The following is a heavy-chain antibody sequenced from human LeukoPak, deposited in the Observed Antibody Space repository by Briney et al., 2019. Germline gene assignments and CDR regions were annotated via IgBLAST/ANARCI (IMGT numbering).Heavy chain of an antibody. D-gene: IGHD2-2*03. J-gene: IGHJ4*02. CDR3: ARDAGSLDRGYCSSTSCYPPASFDY. V-gene: IGHV3-21*01. CDR1: GFTFSSYS. Sequence: GGSLRLSCAASGFTFSSYSMNWVRQAPGEGLEWVSSISSSSSYIYYADSVKGRFTISRDNAKNSLYLQMNSLRAEDTAVYYCARDAGSLDRGYCSSTSCYPPASFDYWGQGTLVTVSS. CDR2: ISSSSSYI.